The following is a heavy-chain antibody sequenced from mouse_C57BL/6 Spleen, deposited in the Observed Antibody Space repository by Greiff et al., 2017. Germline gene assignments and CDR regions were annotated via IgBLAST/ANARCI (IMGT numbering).Heavy chain of an antibody. CDR3: ARADYDVSFAY. V-gene: IGHV3-1*01. CDR1: GYSITSGYD. CDR2: ISYSGST. D-gene: IGHD2-4*01. J-gene: IGHJ3*01. Sequence: EVQLVESGPGMVKPSQSLSLTCTVTGYSITSGYDWHWIRHFPGNKLEWMGYISYSGSTNYNPSLKSRISITHDTSKNHFFLKLNSVTTEDTATYYCARADYDVSFAYWGQGTLVTVSA.